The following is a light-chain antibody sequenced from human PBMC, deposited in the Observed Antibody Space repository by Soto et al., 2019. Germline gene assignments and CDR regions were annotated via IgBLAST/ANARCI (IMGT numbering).Light chain of an antibody. CDR2: DAS. CDR1: QSVSTNY. J-gene: IGKJ3*01. Sequence: EIVLTQSRATINLSPGERATLSCGASQSVSTNYLAWYQQKPGLAPRLLIYDASSRATGISDRFSGSGSGTDFTLTISRLEPEDFAVYYCQQYVSLPSFGPVTNVAIK. V-gene: IGKV3D-20*01. CDR3: QQYVSLPS.